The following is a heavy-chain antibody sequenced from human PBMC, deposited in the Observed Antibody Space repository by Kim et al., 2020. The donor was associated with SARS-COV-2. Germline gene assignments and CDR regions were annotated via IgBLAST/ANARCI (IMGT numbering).Heavy chain of an antibody. CDR3: ASLARITIFGVVRSY. V-gene: IGHV4-34*01. Sequence: PSLKSRVTISVDTSKNQFSLKLSSVTAADTAVYYCASLARITIFGVVRSYWGQGTLVTVSS. J-gene: IGHJ4*02. D-gene: IGHD3-3*01.